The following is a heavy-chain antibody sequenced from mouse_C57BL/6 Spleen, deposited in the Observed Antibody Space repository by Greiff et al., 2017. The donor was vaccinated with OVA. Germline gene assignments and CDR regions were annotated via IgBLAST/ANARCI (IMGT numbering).Heavy chain of an antibody. CDR3: ARSPTAQVPYAMDY. V-gene: IGHV1-39*01. CDR1: GYSFTDYN. J-gene: IGHJ4*01. CDR2: INPNYGTT. D-gene: IGHD3-2*02. Sequence: EVKLQESGPELVKPGASVKISCKASGYSFTDYNMNWVKQSNGKSLEWIGVINPNYGTTSYNQKFKGKATLTVDQSSSTAYMQLNSLTSEDSAVYYCARSPTAQVPYAMDYWGQGTSVTVSS.